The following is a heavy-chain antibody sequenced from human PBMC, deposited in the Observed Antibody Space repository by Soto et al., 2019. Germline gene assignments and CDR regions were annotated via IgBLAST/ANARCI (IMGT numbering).Heavy chain of an antibody. CDR3: AKALVRITIFGVVPQPYYYGMDV. CDR1: GFTFSSYG. V-gene: IGHV3-30*18. J-gene: IGHJ6*02. D-gene: IGHD3-3*01. Sequence: GGSLRLSCAASGFTFSSYGMHWVRQAPGKGLEWVAVISYDGSNKYYADSVKGRFTISRDNSKNTLYLQMNSLRAEDTAVYYCAKALVRITIFGVVPQPYYYGMDVWGQGTTVTVSS. CDR2: ISYDGSNK.